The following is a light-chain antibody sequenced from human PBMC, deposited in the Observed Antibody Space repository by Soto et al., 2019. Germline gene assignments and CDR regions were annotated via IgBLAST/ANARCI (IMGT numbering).Light chain of an antibody. CDR3: QQFNSSPLT. V-gene: IGKV1-13*02. Sequence: AIQLTQSASALSESVLDRVTITCLASQGISSALAWYQQKPGKAPKLLIYDASSLESGVPSRFSGSGSGTDFTLTISSLQPEDFATYYCQQFNSSPLTFGGGTKVDIK. CDR1: QGISSA. J-gene: IGKJ4*01. CDR2: DAS.